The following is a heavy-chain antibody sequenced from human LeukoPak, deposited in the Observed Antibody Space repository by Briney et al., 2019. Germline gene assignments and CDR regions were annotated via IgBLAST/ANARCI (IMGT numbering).Heavy chain of an antibody. J-gene: IGHJ4*02. D-gene: IGHD1-26*01. CDR1: GFTFSSYW. CDR2: IDSDGSTT. Sequence: GGSLRLSCAASGFTFSSYWIHWVRQAPGKGLVWVSRIDSDGSTTTYADSVKGRFTISRDNSKNTLYLQMNSLRAEDTAVYYCAKDRYSGSYSDYWGQGTLVTVSS. CDR3: AKDRYSGSYSDY. V-gene: IGHV3-74*01.